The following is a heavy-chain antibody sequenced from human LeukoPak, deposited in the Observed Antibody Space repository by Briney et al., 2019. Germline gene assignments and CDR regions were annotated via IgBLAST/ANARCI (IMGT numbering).Heavy chain of an antibody. V-gene: IGHV3-9*01. CDR2: ISWNSGSI. CDR3: AKDMGYCSSTSCYVFDY. Sequence: PGGSLRLPCAASGFTFDDYAMHWVRQAPGKGLEWVSGISWNSGSIGYADSVKGRFTISRDNAKNSLYLQMNSLRAEDTALYYCAKDMGYCSSTSCYVFDYWGQGTLVTVSS. J-gene: IGHJ4*02. D-gene: IGHD2-2*01. CDR1: GFTFDDYA.